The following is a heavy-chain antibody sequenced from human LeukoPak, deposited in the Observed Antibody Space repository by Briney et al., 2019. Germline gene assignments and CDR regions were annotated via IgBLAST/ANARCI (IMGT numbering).Heavy chain of an antibody. CDR1: GYTFTSYD. CDR3: ASALRGCSGGSCYSTALYYFDY. CDR2: MNPNSGNT. V-gene: IGHV1-8*01. D-gene: IGHD2-15*01. Sequence: ASVKVSCKASGYTFTSYDIHWVRQATGQGLEWMGWMNPNSGNTGYAQKFQGRVTMTRSTSISTAYMELSSLRSEDTAVYYCASALRGCSGGSCYSTALYYFDYWGQGTLVTVSS. J-gene: IGHJ4*02.